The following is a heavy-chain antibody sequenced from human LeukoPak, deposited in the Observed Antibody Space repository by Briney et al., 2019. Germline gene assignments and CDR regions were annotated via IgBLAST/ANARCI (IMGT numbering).Heavy chain of an antibody. CDR2: TIPIFGTA. V-gene: IGHV1-69*13. D-gene: IGHD5-18*01. Sequence: SVKVSCKASGGTFSSYAISWVRQAPGQGLEWMGGTIPIFGTANYAEKFQGRVTITADESTSTAYMELSSLRSEDTAVYYCARGYSYRRFDPWGQGTLVTVSS. J-gene: IGHJ5*02. CDR3: ARGYSYRRFDP. CDR1: GGTFSSYA.